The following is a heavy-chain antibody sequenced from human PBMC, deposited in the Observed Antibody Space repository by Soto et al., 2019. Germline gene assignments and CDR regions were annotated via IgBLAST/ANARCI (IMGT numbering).Heavy chain of an antibody. J-gene: IGHJ6*02. V-gene: IGHV1-69*13. CDR3: ARGMDIVVVPAAIFNYGMDV. CDR2: IIPIFGTA. CDR1: GGTFSSYA. D-gene: IGHD2-2*03. Sequence: ASVKVSFKASGGTFSSYAISWLRQAPGQGLEWMGGIIPIFGTANYAQKFQGRVTITADESTSTAYMELSSLRSEDTAVYYCARGMDIVVVPAAIFNYGMDVWGQGTTVTVSS.